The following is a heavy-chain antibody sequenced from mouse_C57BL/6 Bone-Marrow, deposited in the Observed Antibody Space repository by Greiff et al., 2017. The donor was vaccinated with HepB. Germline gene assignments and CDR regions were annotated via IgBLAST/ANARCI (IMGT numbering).Heavy chain of an antibody. Sequence: VQLQQPGAELVRPGSSVKLSCKASGYTFTSYWMDWVKQRPGQGLEWIGNIYPSDSETHYNQKFKDKATLTVDKSSSTAYMQLSSLTSEDSAVYYCARAPYGSYLYYFDYWGQGTTLTVSS. D-gene: IGHD1-1*02. J-gene: IGHJ2*01. CDR1: GYTFTSYW. CDR2: IYPSDSET. CDR3: ARAPYGSYLYYFDY. V-gene: IGHV1-61*01.